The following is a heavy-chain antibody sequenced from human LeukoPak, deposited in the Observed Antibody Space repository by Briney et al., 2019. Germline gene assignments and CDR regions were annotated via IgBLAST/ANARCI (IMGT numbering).Heavy chain of an antibody. V-gene: IGHV3-23*01. J-gene: IGHJ4*02. CDR2: HSGSGGST. D-gene: IGHD6-19*01. Sequence: GGSLRLSCAAPGFTFSSSAMSWVRQAPGKGLEWVSAHSGSGGSTYYADSVKGRFTISRDNSKNTLYLQMNSLRAEDTAVYYCAKTLSSGWSGKYYFDYWGQGTLVSVSS. CDR3: AKTLSSGWSGKYYFDY. CDR1: GFTFSSSA.